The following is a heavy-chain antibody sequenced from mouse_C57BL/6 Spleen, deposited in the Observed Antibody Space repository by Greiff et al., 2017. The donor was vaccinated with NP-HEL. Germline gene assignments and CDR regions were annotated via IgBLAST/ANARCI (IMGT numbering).Heavy chain of an antibody. CDR2: IDPETGGT. J-gene: IGHJ2*01. V-gene: IGHV1-15*01. CDR3: TRGFSYFDY. Sequence: QVQLQQSGAELVRPGASVTLSCKASGYTFTDYEMHWVKQTPVHGLEWIGAIDPETGGTAYNQKFKGKAILTADKSSSTAYMELRSLTSEDSAVYYCTRGFSYFDYWGQGTTLTVSS. CDR1: GYTFTDYE.